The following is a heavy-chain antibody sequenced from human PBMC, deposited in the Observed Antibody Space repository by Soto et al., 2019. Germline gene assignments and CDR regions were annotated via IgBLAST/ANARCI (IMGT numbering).Heavy chain of an antibody. Sequence: ASVKVSCKASGYTFTGYYMHWVRQAPGQGLEWMGWINPNSGGTNYAQKFQGWVTMTRDTSISTAYMELSRLRSDDTAVYYCARGAAYYDSSGYYRSRRYFDYWGQGTLVTVSS. CDR2: INPNSGGT. V-gene: IGHV1-2*04. CDR1: GYTFTGYY. D-gene: IGHD3-22*01. J-gene: IGHJ4*02. CDR3: ARGAAYYDSSGYYRSRRYFDY.